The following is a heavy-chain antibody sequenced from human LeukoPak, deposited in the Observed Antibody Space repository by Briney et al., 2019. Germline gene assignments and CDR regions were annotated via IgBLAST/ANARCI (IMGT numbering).Heavy chain of an antibody. J-gene: IGHJ3*02. D-gene: IGHD1-26*01. Sequence: SETLSLTCTVSGGSISSYYWSWIRQPPGKGLEWIGYIYYSGSTNYNPSLKSRVTISVDTSKNQFSLKLSSVTAADTAVYYCARSLVGATNDAFDIWGQGTMVTVSS. V-gene: IGHV4-59*01. CDR3: ARSLVGATNDAFDI. CDR2: IYYSGST. CDR1: GGSISSYY.